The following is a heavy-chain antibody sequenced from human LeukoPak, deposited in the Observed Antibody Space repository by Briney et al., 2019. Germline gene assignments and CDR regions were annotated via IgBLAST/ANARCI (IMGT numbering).Heavy chain of an antibody. V-gene: IGHV4-61*01. Sequence: PSETLSLTCTVSGDSVSSGSYLWSWIRQPPGKGLEWIGYIQNSGSTNYNPSLKSRVTISIDTSKNQFSLNLSSVTAADTAVYYCAKHALAVGTHYFDYWGQGTLVTVSS. CDR3: AKHALAVGTHYFDY. CDR2: IQNSGST. CDR1: GDSVSSGSYL. D-gene: IGHD6-19*01. J-gene: IGHJ4*02.